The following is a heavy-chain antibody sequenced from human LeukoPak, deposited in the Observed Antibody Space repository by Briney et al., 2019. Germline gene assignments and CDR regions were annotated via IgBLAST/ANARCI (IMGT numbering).Heavy chain of an antibody. CDR1: GFTFSSYW. V-gene: IGHV3-74*01. CDR2: INSDGSNI. Sequence: GGSLRLSCAASGFTFSSYWMHWVRQAPGKGLVWVSRINSDGSNINYADSVKGRFTISRDNAKNSLYLQMNSLRDEDTAVYYCARGSGSDGDYYYYGMDVWGQGTTVTVSS. CDR3: ARGSGSDGDYYYYGMDV. D-gene: IGHD1-26*01. J-gene: IGHJ6*02.